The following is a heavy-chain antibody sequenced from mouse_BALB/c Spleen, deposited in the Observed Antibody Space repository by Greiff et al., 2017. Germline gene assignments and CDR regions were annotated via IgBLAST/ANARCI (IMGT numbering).Heavy chain of an antibody. CDR1: GFTFTDYY. J-gene: IGHJ4*01. V-gene: IGHV7-3*02. D-gene: IGHD2-1*01. CDR3: ARDSGNYGFYYAMDY. Sequence: EVMLVESGGGLVQPGGSLRLSCATSGFTFTDYYMSWVRQPPGKALEWLGFIRNKANGYTTEYSASVKGRFTISRDNSQSILYLQMNTLRAEDSATYYCARDSGNYGFYYAMDYWGQGTSVTVSS. CDR2: IRNKANGYTT.